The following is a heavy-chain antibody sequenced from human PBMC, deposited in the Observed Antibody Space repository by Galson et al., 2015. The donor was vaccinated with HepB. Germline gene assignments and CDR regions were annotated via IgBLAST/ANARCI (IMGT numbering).Heavy chain of an antibody. CDR3: ATGPTNPWDC. V-gene: IGHV3-53*01. D-gene: IGHD2-2*01. CDR2: IYIGGST. Sequence: SLRLSCAASGFIVSTDYMSWARQAPGKGLEWVSVIYIGGSTYYVDAVKGRFTNSRDNSKNTLYLQMNSLRAEDTAVYYYATGPTNPWDCWGQGTLVTVSS. CDR1: GFIVSTDY. J-gene: IGHJ4*02.